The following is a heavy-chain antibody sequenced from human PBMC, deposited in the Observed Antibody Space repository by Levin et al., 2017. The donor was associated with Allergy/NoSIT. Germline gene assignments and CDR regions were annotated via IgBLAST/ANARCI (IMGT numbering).Heavy chain of an antibody. V-gene: IGHV3-23*01. CDR1: GFTFSSSA. Sequence: GESLKIFCAASGFTFSSSAMSWVRQAPGKGLEWVSTISGSGGSPYYADSVKGRFTISRDNSKNTLYLQMNSLRAEDTAVYYCAKAGHWSYYFDYWGQGTLVTVSS. CDR2: ISGSGGSP. CDR3: AKAGHWSYYFDY. J-gene: IGHJ4*02. D-gene: IGHD1-1*01.